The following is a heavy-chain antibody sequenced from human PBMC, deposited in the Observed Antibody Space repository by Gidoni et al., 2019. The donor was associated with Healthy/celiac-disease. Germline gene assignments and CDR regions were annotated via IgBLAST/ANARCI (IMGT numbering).Heavy chain of an antibody. J-gene: IGHJ1*01. CDR1: GFTFSRYA. CDR2: ISGSGGST. D-gene: IGHD6-19*01. Sequence: EVQLLESGGGLVQPGGSLRLSCAASGFTFSRYAMSWVRQAPGKGLEWVSAISGSGGSTYYADSVKGRFTISRDNSKNTLYLQMNSLRAEDTAVYYCAKPPTLSLAESLGYSSGWIAEYFQHWGQGTLVTVSS. CDR3: AKPPTLSLAESLGYSSGWIAEYFQH. V-gene: IGHV3-23*01.